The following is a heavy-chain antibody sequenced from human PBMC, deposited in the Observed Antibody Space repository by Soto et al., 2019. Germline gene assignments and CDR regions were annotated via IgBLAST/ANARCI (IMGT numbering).Heavy chain of an antibody. CDR2: ICNHGNTA. CDR1: GVTLSYYG. D-gene: IGHD6-13*01. Sequence: PGGSLRLSCVASGVTLSYYGVHWVRQTPGKGLEWVALICNHGNTAYHADSLKGRFTVSRDNSRNIVYLQMNSLRAEDTAVYYCARLAYSNLLGGLDPWGRGTLVTVSS. CDR3: ARLAYSNLLGGLDP. V-gene: IGHV3-33*01. J-gene: IGHJ5*02.